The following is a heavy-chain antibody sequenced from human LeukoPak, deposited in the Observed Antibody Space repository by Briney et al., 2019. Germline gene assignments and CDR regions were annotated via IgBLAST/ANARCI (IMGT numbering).Heavy chain of an antibody. CDR2: IKEDGSEE. Sequence: GGSLRLSCAASRFTFINYWMTWVRQAPGKGLEWVANIKEDGSEEYNVDSVKGRFTISRDNPRNSLYLQMNSLRVEDTPVYYCAGGKSEFGYWGQGTLVTVSS. V-gene: IGHV3-7*01. D-gene: IGHD3-16*01. CDR3: AGGKSEFGY. CDR1: RFTFINYW. J-gene: IGHJ4*02.